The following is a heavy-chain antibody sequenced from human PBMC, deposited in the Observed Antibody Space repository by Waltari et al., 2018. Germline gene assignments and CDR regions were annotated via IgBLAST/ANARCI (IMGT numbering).Heavy chain of an antibody. V-gene: IGHV3-48*01. CDR3: ATEPAPGAGINY. J-gene: IGHJ4*02. Sequence: EVQLVESGGGFVQPGGSLRLSCLGSGFTFGVFSVHWIRQAPGKCLESVAYISASRAAIYYAESVKGRFTISRDNAKNSLFLQMTNLGVEDTAVYYCATEPAPGAGINYWGQGILVTVSS. CDR2: ISASRAAI. D-gene: IGHD6-19*01. CDR1: GFTFGVFS.